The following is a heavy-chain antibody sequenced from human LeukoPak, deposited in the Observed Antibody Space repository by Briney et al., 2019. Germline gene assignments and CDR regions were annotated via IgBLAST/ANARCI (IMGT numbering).Heavy chain of an antibody. J-gene: IGHJ4*02. CDR1: GFTFSSYA. D-gene: IGHD4-17*01. Sequence: GGSLRLSCAASGFTFSSYAMSWVRQAPGKGLEWVSAISGSGVSTYYADSVKGRFTISRDNSKNTLYLQMNSLRAEDTAVYYCAKDLKGVAPTVTTFDYWGQGTLVTVSS. V-gene: IGHV3-23*01. CDR3: AKDLKGVAPTVTTFDY. CDR2: ISGSGVST.